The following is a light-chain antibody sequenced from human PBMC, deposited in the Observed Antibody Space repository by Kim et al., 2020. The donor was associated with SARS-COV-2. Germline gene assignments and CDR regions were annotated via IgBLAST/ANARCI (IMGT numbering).Light chain of an antibody. CDR3: LQYGNAPDT. CDR1: PRVRCSY. CDR2: GAS. J-gene: IGKJ5*01. V-gene: IGKV3-20*01. Sequence: PGDIAPLSCRASPRVRCSYLPWYQPQKRGQAPRLLISGASSRATGIPDRFSGSGFGTDFPLTLSRLEPEDFAVYYCLQYGNAPDTFGQGTRLEIQ.